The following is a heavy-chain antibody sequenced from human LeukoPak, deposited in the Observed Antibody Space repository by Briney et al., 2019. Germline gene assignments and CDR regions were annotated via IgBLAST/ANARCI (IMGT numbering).Heavy chain of an antibody. CDR2: IYSDGST. Sequence: PGGSLRLSCAASGFTFSRYSMNWVRQAPGKGLEWVSVIYSDGSTYYADSVKGRFTISRDNSKNTLYLQMNSLRAEDTAVYYCARDLDSYGSYWGQGTLVTVSS. CDR3: ARDLDSYGSY. D-gene: IGHD5-18*01. CDR1: GFTFSRYS. J-gene: IGHJ4*02. V-gene: IGHV3-53*01.